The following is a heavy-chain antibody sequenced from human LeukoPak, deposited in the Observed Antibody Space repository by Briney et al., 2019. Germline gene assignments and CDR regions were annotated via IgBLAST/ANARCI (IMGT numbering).Heavy chain of an antibody. CDR1: GFTFSSNW. V-gene: IGHV3-7*01. D-gene: IGHD3-16*01. J-gene: IGHJ5*02. CDR2: IQPDGSEQ. Sequence: PRGSLRLSCVASGFTFSSNWMSWVRQAPGKGLEWVGNIQPDGSEQYPVDSVKGRFTISRDNARNALFLQMNSLRVEDTAVYYCASQTYARFDPWGQGTLVTVSS. CDR3: ASQTYARFDP.